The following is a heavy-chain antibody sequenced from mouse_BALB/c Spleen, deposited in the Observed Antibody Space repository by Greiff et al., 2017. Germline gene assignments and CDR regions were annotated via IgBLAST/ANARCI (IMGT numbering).Heavy chain of an antibody. CDR1: GFAFSSYD. CDR3: ARHRDGNYAMDY. Sequence: DVKLVESGGGLVKPGGSLKLSCAASGFAFSSYDMSWVRQTPEKRLEWVAYISSGGGSTYYPDTVKGRFTISRDNAKNTLYLQMSSLKSEDTAMYYCARHRDGNYAMDYWGQGTSVTVSS. CDR2: ISSGGGST. J-gene: IGHJ4*01. V-gene: IGHV5-12-1*01. D-gene: IGHD2-1*01.